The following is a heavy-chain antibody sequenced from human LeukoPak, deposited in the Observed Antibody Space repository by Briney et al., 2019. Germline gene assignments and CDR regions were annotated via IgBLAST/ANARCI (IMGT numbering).Heavy chain of an antibody. CDR1: GFTFSSYS. Sequence: GVSLRLSCAASGFTFSSYSMNWVRQAPGKGLEWVSSISSSSSYIYYADSVKGRFTISRDNAKNSLYLQMNSLRAEDTAVYYCAREGYSSGWYLIDYWGQGTLVTVSS. D-gene: IGHD6-19*01. V-gene: IGHV3-21*01. CDR3: AREGYSSGWYLIDY. CDR2: ISSSSSYI. J-gene: IGHJ4*02.